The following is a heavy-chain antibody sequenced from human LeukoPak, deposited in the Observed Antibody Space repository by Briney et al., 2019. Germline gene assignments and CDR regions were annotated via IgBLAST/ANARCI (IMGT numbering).Heavy chain of an antibody. CDR2: LLSDGSNK. V-gene: IGHV3-30-3*01. CDR1: GFTFSTYT. Sequence: GGSLRLSCAAAGFTFSTYTIHWVRQAPDKGLEWVALLLSDGSNKYYAESVEGRFTISRDNSKNTVYLQMNSLRSDDTAMYYCARDGGYSFGHRIDYWGQGTLVTVSS. D-gene: IGHD5-12*01. CDR3: ARDGGYSFGHRIDY. J-gene: IGHJ4*02.